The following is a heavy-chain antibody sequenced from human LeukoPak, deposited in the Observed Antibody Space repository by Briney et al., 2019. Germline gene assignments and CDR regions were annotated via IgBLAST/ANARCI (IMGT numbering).Heavy chain of an antibody. CDR1: GFTVSSNY. CDR2: IYSGGST. J-gene: IGHJ4*02. CDR3: ARGSWGRYSSSDDY. D-gene: IGHD6-13*01. V-gene: IGHV3-53*01. Sequence: PGGSLRLSCAASGFTVSSNYMSWVRQAPGKGLEWVSVIYSGGSTYYADSVKGRFTISRDNSKNTLYLQMNSLRAEDTAVYYCARGSWGRYSSSDDYWGQGTLVTVSS.